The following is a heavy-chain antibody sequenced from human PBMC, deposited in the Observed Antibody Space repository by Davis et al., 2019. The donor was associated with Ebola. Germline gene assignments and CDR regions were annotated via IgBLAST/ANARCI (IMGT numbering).Heavy chain of an antibody. CDR2: ISAYNGNI. D-gene: IGHD1-26*01. CDR1: VYTFKNYA. CDR3: ARTSIVGTTTTASDI. Sequence: ASVKVSCKASVYTFKNYAISWVRQAPGQGLEWMGWISAYNGNINYAQILQGRVTMTTDTSTGTAYMELRSLRSDDTAVYFCARTSIVGTTTTASDIWGQGTMVTVSS. V-gene: IGHV1-18*01. J-gene: IGHJ3*02.